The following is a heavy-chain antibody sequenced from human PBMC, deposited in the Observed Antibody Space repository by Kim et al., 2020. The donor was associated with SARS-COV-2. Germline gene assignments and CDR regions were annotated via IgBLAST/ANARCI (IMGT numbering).Heavy chain of an antibody. Sequence: SETLSLTCTVSGGSISNSYWFWIRQPPGGGLEWLAEIHYSGNTDHNPSLRSRLTISIDTSQNQFSLSLTSVTAADTAVYYCARRAGGFGEGQFDYWGQGT. D-gene: IGHD3-10*01. CDR2: IHYSGNT. J-gene: IGHJ4*02. CDR3: ARRAGGFGEGQFDY. V-gene: IGHV4-59*08. CDR1: GGSISNSY.